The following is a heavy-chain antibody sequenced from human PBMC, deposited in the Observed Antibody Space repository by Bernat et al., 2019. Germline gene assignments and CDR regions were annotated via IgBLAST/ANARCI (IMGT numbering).Heavy chain of an antibody. J-gene: IGHJ6*03. CDR3: ARDQGTVTTYYYYYYMDV. D-gene: IGHD4-11*01. CDR2: IWYDGSNK. CDR1: GFTFSSYA. Sequence: QVQLVESGGGVVQPGRSLRLSCAASGFTFSSYAMHWVRQAPGKGLEWVAVIWYDGSNKYYADSVKGRFTISRDNSKNTLYLQMNSLRAEDTAVYYCARDQGTVTTYYYYYYMDVWGKGTTVTVSS. V-gene: IGHV3-33*08.